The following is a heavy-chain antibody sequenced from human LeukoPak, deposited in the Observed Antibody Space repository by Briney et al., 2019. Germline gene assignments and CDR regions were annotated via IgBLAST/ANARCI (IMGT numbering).Heavy chain of an antibody. CDR3: ARMGYSYGYPYYYGMGV. Sequence: PGGSLRLSCAASGFTFSSYGMHWVRQAPGKGLEWVAVIWYDGSNKYYADSVKGRFTISRDNSKNTLYLQMNSLRAEDTAVYYCARMGYSYGYPYYYGMGVWGQGTTVTVSS. D-gene: IGHD5-18*01. V-gene: IGHV3-33*01. J-gene: IGHJ6*02. CDR1: GFTFSSYG. CDR2: IWYDGSNK.